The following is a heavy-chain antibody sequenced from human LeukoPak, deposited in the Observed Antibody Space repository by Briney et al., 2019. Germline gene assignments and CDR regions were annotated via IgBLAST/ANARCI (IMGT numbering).Heavy chain of an antibody. V-gene: IGHV3-66*01. CDR3: TTDRIVATIIRSFDN. J-gene: IGHJ4*02. D-gene: IGHD5-12*01. CDR2: IYSGGST. CDR1: GFTVSSNY. Sequence: GGSLRLSCAASGFTVSSNYMSWVRQAPGKGLEWVSVIYSGGSTYYADSVKGRFTISRDNSKNTLYLQMNSLRAEDSAVYYCTTDRIVATIIRSFDNWGQGTLVTVSS.